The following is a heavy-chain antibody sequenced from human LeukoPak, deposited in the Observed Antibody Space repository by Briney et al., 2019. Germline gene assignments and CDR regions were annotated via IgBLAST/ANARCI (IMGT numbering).Heavy chain of an antibody. CDR1: GGSISSYY. CDR3: ARDRIAAAGTYYGMDV. J-gene: IGHJ6*04. CDR2: TYTSGST. V-gene: IGHV4-4*07. D-gene: IGHD6-13*01. Sequence: PSETLSLTCTVSGGSISSYYWSWIRQPAGKGLEWIGRTYTSGSTNYNPSLKSRVTMSVDTSKNQFSLKLSSVTAADTAVYYCARDRIAAAGTYYGMDVWGKGTTVTVSS.